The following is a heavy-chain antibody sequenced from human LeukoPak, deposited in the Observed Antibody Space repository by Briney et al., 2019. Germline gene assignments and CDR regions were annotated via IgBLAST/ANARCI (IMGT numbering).Heavy chain of an antibody. J-gene: IGHJ4*02. Sequence: ASVKVSCKASGYTFTNSGLNWVRQAPGQGLEWMGWINPNTGNPTYAQGFAGRFVFSLDTSVSTTYLQISSLKAEDTAMYYCAKEGSGSSLEYWGQGTLVTVSS. CDR1: GYTFTNSG. D-gene: IGHD6-6*01. CDR2: INPNTGNP. CDR3: AKEGSGSSLEY. V-gene: IGHV7-4-1*02.